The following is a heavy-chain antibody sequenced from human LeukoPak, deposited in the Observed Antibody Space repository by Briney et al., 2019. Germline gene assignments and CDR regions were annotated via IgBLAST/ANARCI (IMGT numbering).Heavy chain of an antibody. D-gene: IGHD3-9*01. CDR1: GYSISSGYF. V-gene: IGHV4-38-2*02. CDR3: ARDRRLTISANWFDP. Sequence: PSETLSLTCGVSGYSISSGYFWVWIRQPPGKGLEWLGSVYHTGATYYNPSLRSPVTISVDTSKNQFSLELNSVTAADTAVYYCARDRRLTISANWFDPWGQGTLVTVSS. CDR2: VYHTGAT. J-gene: IGHJ5*02.